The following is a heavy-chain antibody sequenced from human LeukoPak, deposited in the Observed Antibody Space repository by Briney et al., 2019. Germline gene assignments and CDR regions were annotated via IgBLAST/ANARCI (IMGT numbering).Heavy chain of an antibody. CDR1: GGSISSSSYY. CDR2: IYCSGST. D-gene: IGHD3-3*01. CDR3: ARSNAVREYYDFWSGDFDY. V-gene: IGHV4-39*01. Sequence: SETLSLTCTVSGGSISSSSYYWGWIRQPPGKGLEWIGSIYCSGSTYYNPSLKSRVTISVDTSKNQFSLKLSSVTAADTAVYYCARSNAVREYYDFWSGDFDYWGQGTLVTVSS. J-gene: IGHJ4*02.